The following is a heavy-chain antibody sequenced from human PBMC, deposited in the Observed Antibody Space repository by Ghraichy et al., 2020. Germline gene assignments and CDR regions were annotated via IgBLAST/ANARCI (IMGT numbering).Heavy chain of an antibody. D-gene: IGHD3-3*01. CDR1: GFTFSSYA. V-gene: IGHV3-23*01. Sequence: GGSLRLSCAASGFTFSSYAMRWVRQAPGKGLEYVSAIGGSGGNTYYADSVKGRFTISRDNSKNTLYLQMNSLRAEDTAVYYCAKSQGHTIFSYFDLWSRGTLVTLSS. J-gene: IGHJ2*01. CDR3: AKSQGHTIFSYFDL. CDR2: IGGSGGNT.